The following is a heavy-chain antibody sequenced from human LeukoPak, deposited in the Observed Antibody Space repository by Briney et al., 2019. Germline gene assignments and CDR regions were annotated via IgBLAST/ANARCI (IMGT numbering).Heavy chain of an antibody. CDR3: AGRDSARNPWAY. CDR2: IRPDGSEQ. V-gene: IGHV3-7*01. Sequence: GGSLRLSCAASGFTFTNFWMNWIRRAPGRGLEWVANIRPDGSEQVYVDSVKGGFTISGDNAKNSVYLQMNSLRADDTAVYYCAGRDSARNPWAYWGQGTLVTVST. J-gene: IGHJ4*02. D-gene: IGHD4-11*01. CDR1: GFTFTNFW.